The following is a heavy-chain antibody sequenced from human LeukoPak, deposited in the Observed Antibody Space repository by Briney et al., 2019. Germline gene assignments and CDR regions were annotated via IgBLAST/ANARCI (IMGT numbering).Heavy chain of an antibody. CDR1: GVSISSYS. Sequence: SETLSLTCTLSGVSISSYSWSWIRQSPGKGPEWIGYISYSGSANYNPSLKSRVTMSRDTSKNQLSLNLSSVTAADTAVYYCARHYTSGTYPLDYWGQGTLVTVSS. CDR2: ISYSGSA. J-gene: IGHJ4*02. D-gene: IGHD3-10*01. CDR3: ARHYTSGTYPLDY. V-gene: IGHV4-59*08.